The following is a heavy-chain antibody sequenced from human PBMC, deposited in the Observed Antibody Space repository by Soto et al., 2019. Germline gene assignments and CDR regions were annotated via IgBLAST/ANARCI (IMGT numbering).Heavy chain of an antibody. V-gene: IGHV1-69*13. CDR1: GGTFSSYA. Sequence: GASVKVSCKASGGTFSSYAISWVRQAPGQGLEWMGGIIPIFGTANYAQKFQGRVTITADESTSTAYMELSSLRSEDTAVYYCARDKGTNMIVAPGCFDPWGQGTLVTVSS. J-gene: IGHJ5*02. D-gene: IGHD3-22*01. CDR2: IIPIFGTA. CDR3: ARDKGTNMIVAPGCFDP.